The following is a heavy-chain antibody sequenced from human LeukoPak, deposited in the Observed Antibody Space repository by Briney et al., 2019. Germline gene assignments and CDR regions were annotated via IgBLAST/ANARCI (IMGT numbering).Heavy chain of an antibody. CDR2: ISGSGGST. V-gene: IGHV3-23*01. D-gene: IGHD1-1*01. J-gene: IGHJ4*02. Sequence: ETLSLTCTVSGGSISSSSYYWGWIRQPPGKGLEWVSAISGSGGSTYYADSVKGRFTISRDNSKNTLYLQMSSLRAEDTAVYYCVVTTGTTQTPASFDYWGQGTLVTVSS. CDR3: VVTTGTTQTPASFDY. CDR1: GGSISSSSYY.